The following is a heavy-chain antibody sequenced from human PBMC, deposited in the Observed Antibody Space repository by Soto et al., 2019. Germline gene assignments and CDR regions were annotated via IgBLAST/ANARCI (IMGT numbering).Heavy chain of an antibody. V-gene: IGHV4-59*08. D-gene: IGHD3-10*01. CDR2: IYYSGST. CDR1: GGSISSYY. Sequence: PSETLSLTCTVSGGSISSYYWSWIREPPAKGLEWIGYIYYSGSTSYNPSLKSRVTISVDTSKNQFSLKLSSVTAADTAVYYCARLGWFGEPHYYYYYMDVWGKGTTVTVS. CDR3: ARLGWFGEPHYYYYYMDV. J-gene: IGHJ6*03.